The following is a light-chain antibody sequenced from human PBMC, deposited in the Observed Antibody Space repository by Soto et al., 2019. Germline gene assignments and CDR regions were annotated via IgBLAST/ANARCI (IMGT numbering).Light chain of an antibody. CDR2: GAS. Sequence: EIVLTQSPGTLSLSPGERATLSCRASHSVSGNFLAWYQQRPGQAPSLLIYGASSRAADIPDRFSGSGSGTDFTLTISRLEPEDFAVYFCQQYGNSPGTFGQGTKLEIK. J-gene: IGKJ2*01. V-gene: IGKV3-20*01. CDR1: HSVSGNF. CDR3: QQYGNSPGT.